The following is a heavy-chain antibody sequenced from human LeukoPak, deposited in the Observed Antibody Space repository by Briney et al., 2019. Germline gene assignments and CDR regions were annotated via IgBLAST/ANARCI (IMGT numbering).Heavy chain of an antibody. V-gene: IGHV3-33*01. CDR3: ARDRFYYGSGSRWVDY. CDR2: IWYDGSNK. Sequence: GGSLRLSCAASGFTFSSYGMHWVRQAPGKGLEWVAVIWYDGSNKYYADSVKGRFTISRDNSKNTLYLQMNSLRAEDTAVYYRARDRFYYGSGSRWVDYWGQGTLVTISS. CDR1: GFTFSSYG. J-gene: IGHJ4*02. D-gene: IGHD3-10*01.